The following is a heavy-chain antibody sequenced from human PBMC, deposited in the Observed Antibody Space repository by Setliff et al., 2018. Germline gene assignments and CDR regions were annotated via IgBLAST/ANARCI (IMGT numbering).Heavy chain of an antibody. Sequence: ASVKVSCKTSGYTFNDYGIAWVRQAPGQGLEWMGWISPHTGDTYYTPKLHGRVTLTTDTSASTAYTELRSLGSDDTAVYYCSRLVRFCTRTACQRLSGGEFWGQGTLVTVSS. CDR3: SRLVRFCTRTACQRLSGGEF. J-gene: IGHJ4*02. V-gene: IGHV1-18*01. CDR1: GYTFNDYG. D-gene: IGHD2-8*01. CDR2: ISPHTGDT.